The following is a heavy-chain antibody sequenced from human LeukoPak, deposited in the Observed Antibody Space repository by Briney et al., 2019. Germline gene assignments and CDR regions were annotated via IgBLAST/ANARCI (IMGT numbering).Heavy chain of an antibody. CDR2: INPNSGGT. Sequence: ASVKVSCKASGYTFTSYDINWVRQAPGQGLEWMGWINPNSGGTNYAQKFQGRVTMTRDTSISTAYMELSRLRSDDTAVYYCARESAARVVSQPFDYWGQGTLVTVSS. J-gene: IGHJ4*02. CDR1: GYTFTSYD. CDR3: ARESAARVVSQPFDY. D-gene: IGHD2-21*01. V-gene: IGHV1-2*02.